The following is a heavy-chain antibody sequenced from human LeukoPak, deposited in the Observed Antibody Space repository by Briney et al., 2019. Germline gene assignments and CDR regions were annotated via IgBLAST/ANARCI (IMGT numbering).Heavy chain of an antibody. Sequence: GGSLRLSCAASGFSFSVYEMHWVRQAPGKGLEWISDISSSGTTTYYADSVKGRFTISRDNAKNSLYLQMNSLRAEDTAVHYCTTLTVATNFDYWGQGTLVTVSS. V-gene: IGHV3-48*03. CDR1: GFSFSVYE. D-gene: IGHD5-12*01. CDR3: TTLTVATNFDY. CDR2: ISSSGTTT. J-gene: IGHJ4*02.